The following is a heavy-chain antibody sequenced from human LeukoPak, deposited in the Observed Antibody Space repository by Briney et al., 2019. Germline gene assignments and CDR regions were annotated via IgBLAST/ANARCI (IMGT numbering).Heavy chain of an antibody. CDR2: ISGSGGST. CDR3: AKDRGYGGNLDYYAMDV. V-gene: IGHV3-23*01. CDR1: GFTFTPYA. Sequence: GGSLRLSCAASGFTFTPYALNGVRQARGKGLEWVSGISGSGGSTYYADSVKGRFTISRDNSKDTMYLQMNSLRAEDTAIYYCAKDRGYGGNLDYYAMDVWGQGTTVSVSS. J-gene: IGHJ6*02. D-gene: IGHD4-23*01.